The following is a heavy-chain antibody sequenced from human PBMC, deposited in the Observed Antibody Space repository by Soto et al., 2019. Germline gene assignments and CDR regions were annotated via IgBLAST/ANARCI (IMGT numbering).Heavy chain of an antibody. CDR1: GYTYTSKC. Sequence: GSSAKPSSKARGYTYTSKCISSPRQATKQGLEGMGWISAYNGNTNYAQKLQGRVTMTTDTSTSTSYMELRNLRSDDTAVYYCARGYSGYGKGAFEIWGQGTMVTVSS. V-gene: IGHV1-18*01. CDR2: ISAYNGNT. CDR3: ARGYSGYGKGAFEI. J-gene: IGHJ3*02. D-gene: IGHD5-12*01.